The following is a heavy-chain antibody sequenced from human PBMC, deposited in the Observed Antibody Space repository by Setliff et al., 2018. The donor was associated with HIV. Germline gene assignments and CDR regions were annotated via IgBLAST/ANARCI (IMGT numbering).Heavy chain of an antibody. D-gene: IGHD4-17*01. J-gene: IGHJ4*02. Sequence: ASVKVSCKASGGTFSTYALTWVRQAPGHGLEWMGWLASYNDDANYAQNLQGRVTMTTDKSTSTAYMELRSLRSDDTAVYYCARGQYGDELFDYWGQGTLVTVSS. V-gene: IGHV1-18*01. CDR3: ARGQYGDELFDY. CDR2: LASYNDDA. CDR1: GGTFSTYA.